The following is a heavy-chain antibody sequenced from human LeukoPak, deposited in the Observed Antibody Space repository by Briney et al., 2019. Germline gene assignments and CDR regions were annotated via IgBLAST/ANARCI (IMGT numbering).Heavy chain of an antibody. D-gene: IGHD5-24*01. J-gene: IGHJ4*02. CDR2: INPNSGGT. CDR1: GYTFTGYY. Sequence: PSVKVSCKASGYTFTGYYMHWVRQAPGQGLEWMGWINPNSGGTNYAQKYQGRVTMTRDTSISTAYMELSRLRSDDTAVYYSATKQSRDGYNHWGQGTLVTVSS. V-gene: IGHV1-2*02. CDR3: ATKQSRDGYNH.